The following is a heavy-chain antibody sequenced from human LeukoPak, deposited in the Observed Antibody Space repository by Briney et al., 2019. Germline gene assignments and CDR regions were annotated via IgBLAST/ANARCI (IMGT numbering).Heavy chain of an antibody. Sequence: GESLKISGKGSGYIFTTYWIAWGRQMPGKGLEWMWIIYPGDSDTTYSPSFQGQVTISADKSITTAYLQWSSLKASDTAIYYCARHLFSSGYFHLDYWGQGTLVTVSS. V-gene: IGHV5-51*01. J-gene: IGHJ4*02. CDR2: IYPGDSDT. CDR1: GYIFTTYW. D-gene: IGHD3-22*01. CDR3: ARHLFSSGYFHLDY.